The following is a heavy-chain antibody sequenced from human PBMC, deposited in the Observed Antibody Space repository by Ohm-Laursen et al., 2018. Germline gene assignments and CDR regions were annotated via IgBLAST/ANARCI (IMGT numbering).Heavy chain of an antibody. J-gene: IGHJ3*02. CDR3: ARRGHAFDI. Sequence: SDTLSLTCTVSGAPISTHYWSRIRQPPGKGLEWIGYIYYSGTTNYNPSLKSRVTISLNTSKNQFSLKLSSVTAADTAVYYCARRGHAFDIWGQGTMVTVSS. V-gene: IGHV4-59*07. CDR2: IYYSGTT. CDR1: GAPISTHY.